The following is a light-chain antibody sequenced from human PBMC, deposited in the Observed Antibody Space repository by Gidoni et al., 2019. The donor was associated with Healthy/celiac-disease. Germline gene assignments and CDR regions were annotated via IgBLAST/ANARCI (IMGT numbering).Light chain of an antibody. CDR1: QSISSY. V-gene: IGKV1-39*01. CDR3: QQSYSTWGFT. Sequence: DIQMTQSPSSLSASVGDRVTITCRASQSISSYLNWYQQKPGKAPKLLIYAASSLQSGVPSRFSGSGSGTDFTLTISSLQPEDFATYYCQQSYSTWGFTFXPXPKVDIK. CDR2: AAS. J-gene: IGKJ3*01.